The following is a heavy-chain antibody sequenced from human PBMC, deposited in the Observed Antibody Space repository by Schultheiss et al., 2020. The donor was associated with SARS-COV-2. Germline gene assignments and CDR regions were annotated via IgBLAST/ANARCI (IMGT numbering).Heavy chain of an antibody. V-gene: IGHV3-30*07. CDR3: AKGRAVTVCDY. J-gene: IGHJ4*02. D-gene: IGHD4-11*01. Sequence: GGSLRLSCAASGFTFSSYAMHWVRQAPGKGLEWVAVISYDGSNKYYADSVKGRFTISRDNSKNTLYLQMNSLRAEDTAVYYCAKGRAVTVCDYWGQGTLVTVSS. CDR1: GFTFSSYA. CDR2: ISYDGSNK.